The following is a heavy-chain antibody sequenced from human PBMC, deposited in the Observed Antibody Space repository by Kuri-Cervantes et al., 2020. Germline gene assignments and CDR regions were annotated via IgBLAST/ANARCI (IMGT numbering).Heavy chain of an antibody. V-gene: IGHV3-30-3*01. CDR2: ISYDGSNK. Sequence: GESLKISCAASGFTFSSYAMHWVRQAPGKGLEWVAVISYDGSNKYYADSVKGRFTISRDNSKNTLYLQMNSLRAEDTAVYYCAKGGGGAPQHQYYYYYYMDVWGKGTTVTVSS. CDR1: GFTFSSYA. J-gene: IGHJ6*03. D-gene: IGHD3-16*01. CDR3: AKGGGGAPQHQYYYYYYMDV.